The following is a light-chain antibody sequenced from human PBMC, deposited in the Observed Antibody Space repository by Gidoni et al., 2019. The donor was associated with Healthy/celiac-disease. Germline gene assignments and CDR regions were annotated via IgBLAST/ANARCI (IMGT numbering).Light chain of an antibody. V-gene: IGKV3-11*01. CDR1: QSVSSY. CDR2: DAS. Sequence: EIVLTQSPATLSLSPGERATLSCRASQSVSSYLAWYQQKPGQAPRPLIYDASNRATGIPARFSGSGSGTDFTLTISSLEPEDFAVYYCQQRSNWGFGQGTKLEIK. J-gene: IGKJ2*01. CDR3: QQRSNWG.